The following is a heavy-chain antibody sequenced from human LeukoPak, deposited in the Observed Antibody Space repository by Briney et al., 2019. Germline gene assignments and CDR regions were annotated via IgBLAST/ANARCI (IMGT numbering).Heavy chain of an antibody. CDR2: INDDGSKT. D-gene: IGHD2-2*01. CDR1: GFTFSSYW. CDR3: AAPGCSSACYYYMDV. J-gene: IGHJ6*03. V-gene: IGHV3-74*03. Sequence: GGSLRLSCAASGFTFSSYWMHWVRQAPGKGLVWGSRINDDGSKTTYADSVKGRFTISRDNAKNTLYLQMNSLRAEDTAVYYCAAPGCSSACYYYMDVWGKGTTVTVS.